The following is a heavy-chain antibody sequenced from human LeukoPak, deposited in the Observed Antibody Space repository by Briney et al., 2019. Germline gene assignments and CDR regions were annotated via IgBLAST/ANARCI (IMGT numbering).Heavy chain of an antibody. J-gene: IGHJ4*02. V-gene: IGHV4-59*08. Sequence: SETLSLTCTVSGGSINNYYCTWIRQPPGKGLEWIAAIYYTGKTDYNPSLKSRVTISVDTSKNQFSLNLSSVTAADTAVYYRAKFEGLGGPRYYFDFWGQGTLVTVSS. CDR3: AKFEGLGGPRYYFDF. CDR2: IYYTGKT. CDR1: GGSINNYY. D-gene: IGHD3-16*01.